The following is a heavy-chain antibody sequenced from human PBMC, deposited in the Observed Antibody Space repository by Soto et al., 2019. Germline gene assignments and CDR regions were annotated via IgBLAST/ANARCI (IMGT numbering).Heavy chain of an antibody. D-gene: IGHD3-10*01. Sequence: QVQLVQSGAEVKKPGSSVKVSCKASGGTFSSYAISWVRQAPGQGLEWMGGIIPIFGTANYAQKFQGRVTITADESTSTAYMELSSLRSEDTAVYYCARGVWDYGSGSYSYYYYGMDVWGQGTTVTVSS. J-gene: IGHJ6*02. CDR1: GGTFSSYA. V-gene: IGHV1-69*12. CDR3: ARGVWDYGSGSYSYYYYGMDV. CDR2: IIPIFGTA.